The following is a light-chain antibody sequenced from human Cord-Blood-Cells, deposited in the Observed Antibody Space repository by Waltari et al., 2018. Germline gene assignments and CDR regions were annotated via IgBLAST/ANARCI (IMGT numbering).Light chain of an antibody. CDR2: RNN. V-gene: IGLV1-47*01. CDR3: AAWDASLSGPV. CDR1: SSNIGSNY. Sequence: QSVLTQPPSASGTPGQRVTISCSGSSSNIGSNYVYWYQQLPGTAPKLLIYRNNPRPSGVPDRFSGSKSGTSASLDISGLRSEAEADYYCAAWDASLSGPVFGGGTKLTVL. J-gene: IGLJ2*01.